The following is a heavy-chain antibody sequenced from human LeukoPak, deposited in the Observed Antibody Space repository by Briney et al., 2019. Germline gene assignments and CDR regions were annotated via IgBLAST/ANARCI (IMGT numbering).Heavy chain of an antibody. CDR3: ATPYCGTISCLDVFDV. CDR2: IYYSGST. Sequence: SETLSLTCTVSGVSLSSDKYYWSWLRQRPGKGLEWIGHIYYSGSTSFNPSLKSRVSMSVDTSKSQFSLKLTSVTAADTAVYYCATPYCGTISCLDVFDVWGQGTVVTVSS. V-gene: IGHV4-31*03. D-gene: IGHD2-21*01. CDR1: GVSLSSDKYY. J-gene: IGHJ3*01.